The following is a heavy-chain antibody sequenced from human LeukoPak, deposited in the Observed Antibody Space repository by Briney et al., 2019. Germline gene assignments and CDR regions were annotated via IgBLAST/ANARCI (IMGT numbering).Heavy chain of an antibody. V-gene: IGHV3-74*01. D-gene: IGHD3-22*01. J-gene: IGHJ4*02. Sequence: GGSLRLSCAASGFTFSIYWMHWVRQAPGKGLVWVSRINSDGSTTTYADSVKGRFTISRDNAENTLYLQMNSLRAEDTAVYYCARGSNYYDSGGLVMDWGQGTLVTFST. CDR3: ARGSNYYDSGGLVMD. CDR2: INSDGSTT. CDR1: GFTFSIYW.